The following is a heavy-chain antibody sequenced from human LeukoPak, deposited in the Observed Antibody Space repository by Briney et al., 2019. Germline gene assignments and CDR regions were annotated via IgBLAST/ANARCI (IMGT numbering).Heavy chain of an antibody. CDR1: GFTFTNYW. CDR2: IKKDGSEK. Sequence: GGSLRLSCAVSGFTFTNYWMSWVRQAPGKGLEWVASIKKDGSEKHYVDSVKGRFTISRDDTKNSLYLQVNSLRAEDTAVYYCARDRWGGYDYWGQGTLVTVSS. V-gene: IGHV3-7*01. CDR3: ARDRWGGYDY. J-gene: IGHJ4*02. D-gene: IGHD3-16*01.